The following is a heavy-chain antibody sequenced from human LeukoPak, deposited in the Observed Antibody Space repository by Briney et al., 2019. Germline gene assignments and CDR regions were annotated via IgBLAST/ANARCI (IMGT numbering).Heavy chain of an antibody. CDR2: VHSSGST. V-gene: IGHV4-4*07. Sequence: SETLSLTCTVSGASMTTYYWSWIRQPAGKGLEWIGHVHSSGSTNYNPSLKSRVTMSVDTSKNQFSLKLSSVTAADTAVYYCARGGVASGSFDYWGQGTLVTVSS. CDR3: ARGGVASGSFDY. D-gene: IGHD3-10*01. J-gene: IGHJ4*02. CDR1: GASMTTYY.